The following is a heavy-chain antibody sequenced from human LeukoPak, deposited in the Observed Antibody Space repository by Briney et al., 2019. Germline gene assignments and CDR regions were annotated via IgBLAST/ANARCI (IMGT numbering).Heavy chain of an antibody. CDR3: ASQRAMAGLFDY. Sequence: SETLSLTCAVYGGSFSAYCWSWIRQPPGKGLEWIGEVNHSGSTKYNPSLKSRVTISVDTSKNQFSLKLSSVTAADTAVYYCASQRAMAGLFDYWGQGTLVTVSS. J-gene: IGHJ4*02. V-gene: IGHV4-34*01. CDR1: GGSFSAYC. D-gene: IGHD6-19*01. CDR2: VNHSGST.